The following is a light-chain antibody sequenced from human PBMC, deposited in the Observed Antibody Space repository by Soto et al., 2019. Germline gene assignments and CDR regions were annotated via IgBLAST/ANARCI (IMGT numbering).Light chain of an antibody. J-gene: IGKJ2*01. CDR2: AAS. CDR1: QSIRSY. V-gene: IGKV1-39*01. CDR3: QQSYSIFMYT. Sequence: DIQMTQSPSSLSASVGDRVTITCRASQSIRSYLNWYQQKPGKAPKLLIYAASSLQSGVPSRFSGSGSGTDFTLTISSLQPEDFATYYCQQSYSIFMYTFGQGTKLEIK.